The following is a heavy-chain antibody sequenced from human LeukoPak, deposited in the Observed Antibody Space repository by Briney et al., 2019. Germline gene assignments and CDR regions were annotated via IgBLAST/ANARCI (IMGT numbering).Heavy chain of an antibody. CDR1: GGSISSGSYS. V-gene: IGHV4-61*02. J-gene: IGHJ5*02. CDR2: FYTSGST. Sequence: SETLSLTCSVSGGSISSGSYSWSWIRQPAGKGLEWIGRFYTSGSTNYNPSLKSRVTISVDTSKNQFSLKLSSVTAADTAVYYCAREVIAAHNWFDPWGQGTLVTVSS. D-gene: IGHD6-6*01. CDR3: AREVIAAHNWFDP.